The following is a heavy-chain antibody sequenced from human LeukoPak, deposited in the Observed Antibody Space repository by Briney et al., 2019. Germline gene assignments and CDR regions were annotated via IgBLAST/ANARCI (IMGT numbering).Heavy chain of an antibody. Sequence: SETLSLTCTVSGGSINSGGYYWAWIRQPAGKGLEWIGRLYTSGSTNVNPSLKSRVTISLGTSKNQFSLKLRSVTAADPAVYFCARDFGGITAAGYAFDIWGQGAMVTVSS. J-gene: IGHJ3*02. CDR2: LYTSGST. V-gene: IGHV4-61*02. D-gene: IGHD6-13*01. CDR3: ARDFGGITAAGYAFDI. CDR1: GGSINSGGYY.